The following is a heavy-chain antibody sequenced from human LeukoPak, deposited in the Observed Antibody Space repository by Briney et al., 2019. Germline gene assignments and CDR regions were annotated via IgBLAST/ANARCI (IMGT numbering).Heavy chain of an antibody. J-gene: IGHJ4*02. Sequence: SETLSLTCTVSGASVSSGGYYWSWLRQPPGKGLEWIGYIYYSGSNNYNPSLKSRVTISVDTSKNQFSLKVSSVTAADTAVYYCARRGGSGRSFDYWGQGTLVTVSS. CDR1: GASVSSGGYY. CDR3: ARRGGSGRSFDY. CDR2: IYYSGSN. V-gene: IGHV4-61*08. D-gene: IGHD3-10*01.